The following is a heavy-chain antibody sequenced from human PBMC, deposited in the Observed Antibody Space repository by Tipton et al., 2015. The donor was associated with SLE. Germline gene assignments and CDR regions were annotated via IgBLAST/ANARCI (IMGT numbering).Heavy chain of an antibody. V-gene: IGHV4-59*01. D-gene: IGHD6-19*01. CDR3: AREEYSSGWTEVHWFAA. Sequence: TLSLTCTVSGGSISSYYWCWIRQPPGKGLEWIGYIYYSGSTNYNPSLKSRVTISVDTSKNQFSLKLSSVTAADTAVYYCAREEYSSGWTEVHWFAAWGQGTLVTVSP. J-gene: IGHJ5*02. CDR1: GGSISSYY. CDR2: IYYSGST.